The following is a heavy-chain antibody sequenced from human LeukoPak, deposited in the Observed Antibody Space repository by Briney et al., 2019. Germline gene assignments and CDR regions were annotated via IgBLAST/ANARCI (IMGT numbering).Heavy chain of an antibody. CDR1: GYSFTSSW. Sequence: GESLKISCKGSGYSFTSSWIGWVRQMSGKGLEWMGIIFPDDSDTRYSPSFQDQVTLSADKSISTAYLQWSSLKASDTAMYYCARVAKYYYGSGSYRPHYFDYWGQGTLVTVSS. D-gene: IGHD3-10*01. J-gene: IGHJ4*02. CDR3: ARVAKYYYGSGSYRPHYFDY. CDR2: IFPDDSDT. V-gene: IGHV5-51*01.